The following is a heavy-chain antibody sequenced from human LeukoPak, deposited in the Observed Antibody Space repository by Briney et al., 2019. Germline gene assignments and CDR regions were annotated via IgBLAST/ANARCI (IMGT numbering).Heavy chain of an antibody. D-gene: IGHD4-11*01. V-gene: IGHV1-3*01. CDR2: INGGNGKT. J-gene: IGHJ5*02. CDR3: ARVTTVTNWFDP. Sequence: RASVKVSCKASGYTFTSYAIHWVRQAPGQRLEWVGWINGGNGKTKYSQKFQGRVTITRDTSASTAYMELSSLTSEDTAVYYCARVTTVTNWFDPWGQGTLVTVSS. CDR1: GYTFTSYA.